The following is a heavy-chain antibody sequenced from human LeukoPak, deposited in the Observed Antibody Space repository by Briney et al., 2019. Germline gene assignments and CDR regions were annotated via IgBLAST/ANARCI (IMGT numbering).Heavy chain of an antibody. D-gene: IGHD6-6*01. V-gene: IGHV3-30-3*01. CDR3: ARGKLGSIAARYYYYGMDV. CDR2: ISYDGSNK. Sequence: GSLRLSCAASGFTFSSYAMHWVRQAPGKGLEWVAVISYDGSNKYYADSVKGRFTISRDNSKNTLYLQMNSLRAEDTAVYYCARGKLGSIAARYYYYGMDVWGQGTTVTVSS. J-gene: IGHJ6*02. CDR1: GFTFSSYA.